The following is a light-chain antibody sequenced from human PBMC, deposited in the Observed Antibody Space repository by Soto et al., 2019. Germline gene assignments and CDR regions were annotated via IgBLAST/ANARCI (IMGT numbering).Light chain of an antibody. Sequence: QSVLTQPPSASGTPGHRVTISCSGSSSNIGSKTVNWYQQVPGTAPKLLIYNNNQRPSGVPDRFSGSKSGTSASLAISGLQSEDEADYYCAAWDDSLNGPVFGGGTKLTVL. CDR2: NNN. V-gene: IGLV1-44*01. CDR3: AAWDDSLNGPV. J-gene: IGLJ3*02. CDR1: SSNIGSKT.